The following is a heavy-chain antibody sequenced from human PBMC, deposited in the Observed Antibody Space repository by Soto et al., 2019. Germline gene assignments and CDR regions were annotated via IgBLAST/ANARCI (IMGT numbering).Heavy chain of an antibody. Sequence: QVQLVQSGAEVKKPGASVKVSCKASGYTFTSYDITWVRQATGQGLEWMGWMNPNSGNTDYAQKFQGRVTMTRNTSTSTAYMDLSSLRSEDTAVNYVAREVVVRSFDYWGQGTLVTVSS. D-gene: IGHD2-2*01. CDR2: MNPNSGNT. J-gene: IGHJ4*02. CDR1: GYTFTSYD. V-gene: IGHV1-8*01. CDR3: AREVVVRSFDY.